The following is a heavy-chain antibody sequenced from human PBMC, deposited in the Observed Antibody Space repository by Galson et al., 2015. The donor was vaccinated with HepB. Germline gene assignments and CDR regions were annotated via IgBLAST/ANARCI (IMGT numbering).Heavy chain of an antibody. CDR2: ISYDGSNK. CDR3: AKDNYSSGTTLLSV. V-gene: IGHV3-30*18. J-gene: IGHJ6*02. D-gene: IGHD6-19*01. CDR1: GFTFSSYG. Sequence: SLRLSCAASGFTFSSYGMHWVRQAPGKGLEWVAVISYDGSNKYYADSVKGRFTISRDNSKNTLYLQMNSLRAEDTAVYYCAKDNYSSGTTLLSVWGQGTTVTVSS.